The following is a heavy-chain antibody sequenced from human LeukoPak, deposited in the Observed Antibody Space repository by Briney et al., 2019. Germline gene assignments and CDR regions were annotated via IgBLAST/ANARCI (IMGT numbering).Heavy chain of an antibody. J-gene: IGHJ4*02. CDR3: ARAEGYGGELDS. Sequence: GGSLRLSCAASGLTFSTYAMHWVRQAPGKGLEWVAVIPYDGSNKYYADSVKGRFTISRENSKNRLYLQMNSLRAEDTAVYYCARAEGYGGELDSWGQGTLVTVSS. D-gene: IGHD4-23*01. CDR1: GLTFSTYA. CDR2: IPYDGSNK. V-gene: IGHV3-30*04.